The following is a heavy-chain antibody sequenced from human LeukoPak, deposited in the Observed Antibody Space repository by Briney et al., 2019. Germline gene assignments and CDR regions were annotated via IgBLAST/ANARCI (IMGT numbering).Heavy chain of an antibody. CDR2: INPSDGST. J-gene: IGHJ4*02. CDR1: GYTFTSYY. V-gene: IGHV1-46*01. Sequence: ASVKVSCKASGYTFTSYYMHWVRQAPGQGLEWMGVINPSDGSTSYAQKFQGRVTITADESTSTAYMELSSLRSEDTAMYYCARDSGTYYYDTSGYYSLPFDYWGQGTLVTVSS. CDR3: ARDSGTYYYDTSGYYSLPFDY. D-gene: IGHD3-22*01.